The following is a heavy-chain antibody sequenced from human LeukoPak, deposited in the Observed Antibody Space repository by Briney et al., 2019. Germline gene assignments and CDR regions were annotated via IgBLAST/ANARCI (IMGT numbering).Heavy chain of an antibody. CDR1: GFTFSSYA. CDR2: ISGSGATT. V-gene: IGHV3-23*01. D-gene: IGHD3-22*01. CDR3: AKDRRVHYDSSGYIQ. Sequence: GGSLRLSCAASGFTFSSYAMSWVRQAPGKGLEWVSGISGSGATTYYADSVKGRFTISRDNSKNMLFLQMNSLRAEDTAVYYCAKDRRVHYDSSGYIQWGQGTLVTVSS. J-gene: IGHJ1*01.